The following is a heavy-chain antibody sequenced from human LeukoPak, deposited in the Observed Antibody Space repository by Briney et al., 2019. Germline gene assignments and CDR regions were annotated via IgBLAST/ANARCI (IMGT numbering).Heavy chain of an antibody. J-gene: IGHJ2*01. CDR2: IYSNGIT. CDR3: ARRAYYDSSGYYPASGYFAL. CDR1: GDSIFSYY. V-gene: IGHV4-4*08. D-gene: IGHD3-22*01. Sequence: SETLSLTCTVSGDSIFSYYWNWIRQPPGKGLEWIGYIYSNGITSYNPSLRSRGTISIATSKNQFSLRLRSVTAADTAIYYCARRAYYDSSGYYPASGYFALWGHGTLVTVSS.